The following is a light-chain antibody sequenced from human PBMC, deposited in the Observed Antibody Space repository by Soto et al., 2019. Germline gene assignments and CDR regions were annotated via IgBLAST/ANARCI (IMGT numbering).Light chain of an antibody. V-gene: IGLV2-8*01. CDR1: NSDVGVYNY. Sequence: QSALTQPRSVSGSPGQSVTISCTGTNSDVGVYNYVSWYQQHPGKAPKLMIFEVNKRPSGVPDRFSGSKSGNTASLTVSGLQAEDEADYYCSSYAGINNLGVFGTGTKLTVL. J-gene: IGLJ1*01. CDR3: SSYAGINNLGV. CDR2: EVN.